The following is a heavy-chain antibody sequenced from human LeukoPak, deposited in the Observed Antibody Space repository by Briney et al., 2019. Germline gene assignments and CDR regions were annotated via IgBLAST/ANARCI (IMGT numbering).Heavy chain of an antibody. CDR1: GGSISSGSYY. D-gene: IGHD4-17*01. Sequence: SQTLSLTCTVSGGSISSGSYYWSWIRQPAGKGLEWIGRIYTSGSTNYNPSLKSRGTRSVDTSKNQFSRNLSSVTAADTAVYYCARKYTYGYWYFDLWGRGTLVTVSS. V-gene: IGHV4-61*02. CDR2: IYTSGST. J-gene: IGHJ2*01. CDR3: ARKYTYGYWYFDL.